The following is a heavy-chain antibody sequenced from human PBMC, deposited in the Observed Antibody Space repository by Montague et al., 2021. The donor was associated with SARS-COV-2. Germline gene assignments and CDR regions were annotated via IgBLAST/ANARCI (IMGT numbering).Heavy chain of an antibody. V-gene: IGHV4-59*12. Sequence: SETLSLTCTVSGGSISPYYWSWIRQSPGKGLECIGYTSYSGSTDYNPSLKSRVTISVDTSKNQFSLKLSSVTAADTAVYYCARWSEYCDSPYYYYAMDVWGQGTTVTVSS. CDR2: TSYSGST. CDR1: GGSISPYY. D-gene: IGHD3-16*01. CDR3: ARWSEYCDSPYYYYAMDV. J-gene: IGHJ6*02.